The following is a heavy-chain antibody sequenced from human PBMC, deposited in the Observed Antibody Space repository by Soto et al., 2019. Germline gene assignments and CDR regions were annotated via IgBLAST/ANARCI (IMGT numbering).Heavy chain of an antibody. V-gene: IGHV5-51*01. CDR3: ARGGESNRTFGY. Sequence: ESLKISCKGSGYNFAGYWIAWVRQMPGKGLELMGIIYPSDSDTRYRPSFQGQVTISADKSISSAYLQWSSLRASDTAMYYCARGGESNRTFGYWGEGTPVTVS. J-gene: IGHJ4*02. D-gene: IGHD3-9*01. CDR1: GYNFAGYW. CDR2: IYPSDSDT.